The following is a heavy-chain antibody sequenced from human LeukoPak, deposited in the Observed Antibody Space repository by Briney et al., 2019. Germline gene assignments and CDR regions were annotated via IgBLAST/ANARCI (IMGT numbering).Heavy chain of an antibody. D-gene: IGHD1-26*01. CDR3: ARQARPLLYRFLDY. CDR1: DYSISSGHY. CDR2: IYHSGST. Sequence: SETLSLTCSVSDYSISSGHYWGWIRQPPGKGLEWIGSIYHSGSTYYNPSLKSRVTISVDTSKNQFSLKLRSVTAADTAVYYCARQARPLLYRFLDYWGQGTLVTVSS. V-gene: IGHV4-38-2*02. J-gene: IGHJ4*02.